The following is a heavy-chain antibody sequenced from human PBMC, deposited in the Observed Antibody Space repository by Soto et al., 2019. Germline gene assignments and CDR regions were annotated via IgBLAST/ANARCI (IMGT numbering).Heavy chain of an antibody. CDR1: GGSFSGYY. Sequence: PSETLSLTCAVYGGSFSGYYWSWIRQPPGKGLEWIGEINRSGSTNYNPSLKSRVTISVDTSKNQFSLKLSSVTAADTAVYYCARHYDILTGYVWFDPWGQGTLVSAPQ. CDR2: INRSGST. CDR3: ARHYDILTGYVWFDP. V-gene: IGHV4-34*01. J-gene: IGHJ5*02. D-gene: IGHD3-9*01.